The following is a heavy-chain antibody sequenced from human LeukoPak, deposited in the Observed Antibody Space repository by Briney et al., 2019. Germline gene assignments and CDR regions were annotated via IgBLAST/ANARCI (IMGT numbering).Heavy chain of an antibody. Sequence: ASVKVSCKASGGTFSGYAISWVRQAPGQGLEWMGWIYPYSGDTNYAQNFQGRVTMTRDTSISTAYMELSSLKSDDTAVYYCARDRNSGSSLDIWGQGTMLTVSS. CDR1: GGTFSGYA. CDR2: IYPYSGDT. J-gene: IGHJ3*02. V-gene: IGHV1-2*02. CDR3: ARDRNSGSSLDI. D-gene: IGHD6-6*01.